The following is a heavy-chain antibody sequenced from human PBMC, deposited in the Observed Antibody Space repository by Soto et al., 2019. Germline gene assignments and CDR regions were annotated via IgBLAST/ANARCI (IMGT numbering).Heavy chain of an antibody. CDR1: GGSFSGYY. D-gene: IGHD5-12*01. CDR2: INHSGST. J-gene: IGHJ4*02. V-gene: IGHV4-34*01. CDR3: ARSRAALRHFDY. Sequence: SETPSLTCAVYGGSFSGYYWSWIRQPPGKGLEWIGEINHSGSTNYNPSLKSRVTISVDTSKNQFSLKLSSVTAADTAVYYCARSRAALRHFDYWGQGTLVTVSS.